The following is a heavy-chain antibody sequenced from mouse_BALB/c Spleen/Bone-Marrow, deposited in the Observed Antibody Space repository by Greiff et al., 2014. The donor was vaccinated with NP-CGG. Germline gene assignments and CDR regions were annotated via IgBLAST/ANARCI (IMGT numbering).Heavy chain of an antibody. V-gene: IGHV1-14*01. J-gene: IGHJ4*01. CDR1: GYTFTSYV. CDR2: INPYNDGT. CDR3: ARSPSYGNYVDY. D-gene: IGHD2-10*02. Sequence: EVKLMESGPELVKPWASVKMSCKASGYTFTSYVMHWVKQKPGQGLEWIGYINPYNDGTKYNEKFKGKATLTSDKSSSTAYMELSSLTSEDSAVYYCARSPSYGNYVDYWGQGTSVTVSS.